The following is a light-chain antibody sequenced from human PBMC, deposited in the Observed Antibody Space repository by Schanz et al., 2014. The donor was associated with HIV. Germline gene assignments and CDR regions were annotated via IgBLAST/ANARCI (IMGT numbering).Light chain of an antibody. J-gene: IGLJ3*02. CDR3: AGWDDSLNVWV. CDR2: ATY. Sequence: QSALTQPPSASGTPGQRVTISCSGSSSNIKMNAVNWYQHLPGMGPKLLIYATYNRPSGVPDRFSGSGSDTSASLAISGLQSEDEADYYCAGWDDSLNVWVFGGGTKLTVL. CDR1: SSNIKMNA. V-gene: IGLV1-44*01.